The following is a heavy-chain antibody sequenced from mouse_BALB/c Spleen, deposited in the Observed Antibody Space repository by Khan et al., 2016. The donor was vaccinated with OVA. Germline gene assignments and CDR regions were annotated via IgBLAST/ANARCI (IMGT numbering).Heavy chain of an antibody. V-gene: IGHV1-7*01. Sequence: QVQLQQSGAELAKPGASVKMSCKASGYTFINYWILWIKQRPGQGLEWIGYINPSTGNTAYNQNFKDKATLTAEKSSSTASLQLSILTSEDHTVDYCARRGLRWDFDDWGQGTTLTVSS. CDR1: GYTFINYW. J-gene: IGHJ2*01. CDR2: INPSTGNT. CDR3: ARRGLRWDFDD. D-gene: IGHD1-1*01.